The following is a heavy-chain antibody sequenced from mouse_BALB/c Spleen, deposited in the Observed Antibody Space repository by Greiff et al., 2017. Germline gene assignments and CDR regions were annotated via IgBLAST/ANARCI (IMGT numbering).Heavy chain of an antibody. J-gene: IGHJ4*01. Sequence: QVQLQQSGPGLVQPSQSLSITCTVSGFSLTSYGVHWVRQSPGKGLEWLGVIWRGGSTDYNAAFISRLSISKDNSKSQVFFKMNSLQANDTAIYCCARSRYGNYPMDYWGQGTSVTVSS. V-gene: IGHV2-2*02. CDR2: IWRGGST. D-gene: IGHD2-10*02. CDR3: ARSRYGNYPMDY. CDR1: GFSLTSYG.